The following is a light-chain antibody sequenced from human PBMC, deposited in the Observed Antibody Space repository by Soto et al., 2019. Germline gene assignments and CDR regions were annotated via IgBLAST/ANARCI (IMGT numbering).Light chain of an antibody. J-gene: IGLJ1*01. CDR3: SSYIDSTTFYV. CDR1: NTDFANNNL. CDR2: GAS. V-gene: IGLV2-23*01. Sequence: QSVLTQPASVSEPPGQSLTISCTGNNTDFANNNLVSWFQQHPGRAPKLLIYGASRRSSGVSKRFSGSQSGNTASLTISGLEAEDEAIYYCSSYIDSTTFYVFGTGTRSPS.